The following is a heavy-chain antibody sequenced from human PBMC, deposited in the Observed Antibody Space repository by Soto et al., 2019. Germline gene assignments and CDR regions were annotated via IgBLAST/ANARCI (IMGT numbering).Heavy chain of an antibody. D-gene: IGHD6-6*01. J-gene: IGHJ4*01. CDR2: INQDGGEK. Sequence: GGSLRLSCAASGFTFSSYCMSWVRQAPGKGLEWVPTINQDGGEKNYLASVKGRFTISRDNAKNSLFLQMDSLRAEDMALYFCARRPNWGQGTLVTVSS. CDR1: GFTFSSYC. CDR3: ARRPN. V-gene: IGHV3-7*01.